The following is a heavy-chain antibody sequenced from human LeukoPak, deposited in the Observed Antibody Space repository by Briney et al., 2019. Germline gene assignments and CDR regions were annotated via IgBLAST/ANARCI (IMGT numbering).Heavy chain of an antibody. D-gene: IGHD3-22*01. Sequence: GGSLRLSCAASGFTFSSYEMNWVRQAPGKGLEWVSYISSSGSTIYYADSVKGRFTISRGNAKNSLYLQMNSLRAEDTAVYYCARENYDSSGYYPTLFDYWGQGTLVTVSS. J-gene: IGHJ4*02. CDR3: ARENYDSSGYYPTLFDY. V-gene: IGHV3-48*03. CDR2: ISSSGSTI. CDR1: GFTFSSYE.